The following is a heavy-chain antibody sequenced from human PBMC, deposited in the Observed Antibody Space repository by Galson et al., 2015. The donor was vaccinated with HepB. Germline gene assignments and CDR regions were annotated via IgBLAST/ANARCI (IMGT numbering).Heavy chain of an antibody. D-gene: IGHD2-2*01. V-gene: IGHV1-8*01. CDR3: ARSTGPVTSRRSHYYYGMDV. CDR1: GYTFTSYD. J-gene: IGHJ6*02. Sequence: SVKVSCKASGYTFTSYDINWVRQATGQGLEWMGWMNPNSGNTGYAQKFQGRVTMTRNTSISTAYMELSSPRSEDTAVYYCARSTGPVTSRRSHYYYGMDVWGQGTTVTVSS. CDR2: MNPNSGNT.